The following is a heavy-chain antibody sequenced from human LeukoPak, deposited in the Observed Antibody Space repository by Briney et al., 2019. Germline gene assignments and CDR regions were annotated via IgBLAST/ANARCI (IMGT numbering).Heavy chain of an antibody. CDR2: ISSGGSR. V-gene: IGHV3-53*04. J-gene: IGHJ4*02. CDR1: WFTVSINY. Sequence: PGGSLRLSCAASWFTVSINYMSWVRQAPGGGLGCWSVISSGGSRYYADSVKGRFTISRHNSKNTLYLQMHSLRAEDTAVYYCARAPVDTAMVDYWGQGTMVTVYS. D-gene: IGHD5-18*01. CDR3: ARAPVDTAMVDY.